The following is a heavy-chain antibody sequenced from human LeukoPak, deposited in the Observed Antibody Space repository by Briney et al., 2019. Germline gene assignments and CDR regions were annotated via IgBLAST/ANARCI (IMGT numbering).Heavy chain of an antibody. Sequence: PGGSLRLSCAASGFSFSNYWMHWVRQAPGKGLECVSAINGNGGTTYYANSVKGRFTISRDNSKSTLYLQMGSLRDEDVAVYYCARNAAAGGIGGLDYWGQGTLVTVSS. J-gene: IGHJ4*02. CDR2: INGNGGTT. V-gene: IGHV3-64*01. D-gene: IGHD6-13*01. CDR3: ARNAAAGGIGGLDY. CDR1: GFSFSNYW.